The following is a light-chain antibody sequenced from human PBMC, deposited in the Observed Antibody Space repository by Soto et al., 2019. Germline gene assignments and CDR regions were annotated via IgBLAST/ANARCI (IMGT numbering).Light chain of an antibody. CDR2: DAS. CDR3: QQYDNLLFIT. J-gene: IGKJ5*01. CDR1: QTISKV. Sequence: DIQMTQSPSSLSASVGDRVTITCRASQTISKVLNWYQQKPGKAPKLLIYDASNLETGVPSRFSGSGSGTDFTFTISSLQPEDIATYYCQQYDNLLFITFGQGTRLEIK. V-gene: IGKV1-33*01.